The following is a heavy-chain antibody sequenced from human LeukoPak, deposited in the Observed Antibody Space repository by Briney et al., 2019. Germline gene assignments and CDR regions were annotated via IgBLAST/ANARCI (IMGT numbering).Heavy chain of an antibody. CDR2: IYTRGST. D-gene: IGHD3-10*01. CDR3: ARSSPLLLWFGELFDY. Sequence: SETPSLTCTVSGGSISSGSYYWSWIRQPAGKGLEWIGRIYTRGSTNYNPSLKSRVTISVDTSKNQFSLKLSSVTAADTAVYYCARSSPLLLWFGELFDYWGQGTLVTVSS. CDR1: GGSISSGSYY. J-gene: IGHJ4*02. V-gene: IGHV4-61*02.